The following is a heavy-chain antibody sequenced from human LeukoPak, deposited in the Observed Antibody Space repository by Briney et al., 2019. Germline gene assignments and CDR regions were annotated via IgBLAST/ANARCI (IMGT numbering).Heavy chain of an antibody. D-gene: IGHD2-15*01. J-gene: IGHJ2*01. CDR1: GITFSSLW. V-gene: IGHV3-7*01. CDR3: AGGQGWHFDL. Sequence: GGSLRLSCAVSGITFSSLWMSWFRQAPSKGLEWVADVKHDGSEEHYVASVRGRFTISRDNAKLYLQMNSLRAEDTAVYYCAGGQGWHFDLWGLGTLITVSS. CDR2: VKHDGSEE.